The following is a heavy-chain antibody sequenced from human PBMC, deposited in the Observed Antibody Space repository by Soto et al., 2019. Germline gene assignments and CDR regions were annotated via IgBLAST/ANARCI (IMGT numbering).Heavy chain of an antibody. CDR2: IWSDGDKK. Sequence: GGSLRLSCAASGFTFDSFGMHWVRQAPGKGLEWVAIIWSDGDKKNYADSVKGRFTISRGNSKNTLFLQMVSLRAEDTAVYFCARGPRATAMITNYYYYALDVWGHGSTVTVSS. CDR1: GFTFDSFG. CDR3: ARGPRATAMITNYYYYALDV. J-gene: IGHJ6*02. V-gene: IGHV3-33*01. D-gene: IGHD5-18*01.